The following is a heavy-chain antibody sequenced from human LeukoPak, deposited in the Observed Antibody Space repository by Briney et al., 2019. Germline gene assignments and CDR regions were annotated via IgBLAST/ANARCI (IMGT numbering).Heavy chain of an antibody. J-gene: IGHJ6*02. CDR2: IYYSGST. V-gene: IGHV4-31*03. CDR1: GGSISSGGYY. D-gene: IGHD2-15*01. Sequence: PSETLSLTCTVSGGSISSGGYYWRWIRQHPGKGLEWIGYIYYSGSTYYNPPLKSRVTISVDTSKNQFSLKLSSVTAADTAVYYCARSYRWTAAATLYYYYGMDVWGQGTTVTVSS. CDR3: ARSYRWTAAATLYYYYGMDV.